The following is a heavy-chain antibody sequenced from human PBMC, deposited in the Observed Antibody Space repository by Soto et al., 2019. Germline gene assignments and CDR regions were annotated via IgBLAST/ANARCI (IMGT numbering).Heavy chain of an antibody. V-gene: IGHV1-69*01. J-gene: IGHJ6*02. CDR3: ARDQEGSSTSSYGMDV. D-gene: IGHD2-2*01. CDR1: GGTFSSYA. Sequence: QVRLVQSGAEVQKPGSSVKVSCKASGGTFSSYAISWVRQAPGQGLEWMGGIIPIFGTANYAQKFQGRVTITADESTSTAYMELSSLRSEDTAVYYCARDQEGSSTSSYGMDVWGQGTTVTVSS. CDR2: IIPIFGTA.